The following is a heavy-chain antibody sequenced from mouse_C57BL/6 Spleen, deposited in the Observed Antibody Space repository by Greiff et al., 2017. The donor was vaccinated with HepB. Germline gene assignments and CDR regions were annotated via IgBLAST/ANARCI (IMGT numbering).Heavy chain of an antibody. CDR3: ARWGSGDY. CDR1: GYTFTSYT. J-gene: IGHJ2*01. D-gene: IGHD4-1*01. CDR2: INPSSGYT. V-gene: IGHV1-4*01. Sequence: QVHVKQSGAELARPGASVKMSCKASGYTFTSYTMHWVKQRPGQGLEWIGYINPSSGYTKYNQKFKDKATLTADKSSSTAYMQLSSLTSEDSAVYYCARWGSGDYWGQGTTLTVSS.